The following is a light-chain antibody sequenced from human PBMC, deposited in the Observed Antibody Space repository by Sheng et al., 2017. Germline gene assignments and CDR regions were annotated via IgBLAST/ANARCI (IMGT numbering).Light chain of an antibody. V-gene: IGLV1-51*02. CDR1: SSNIGSNY. Sequence: QSVLTQPPSASGTPGQRVTISCSGSSSNIGSNYVYWYQQLPGTAPKLLIYENNKRPSGIPDRFSGSKSGTSATLGITGLQTGDEADYYCGTWDSSLSAVVFGGGTKLTVL. CDR2: ENN. CDR3: GTWDSSLSAVV. J-gene: IGLJ2*01.